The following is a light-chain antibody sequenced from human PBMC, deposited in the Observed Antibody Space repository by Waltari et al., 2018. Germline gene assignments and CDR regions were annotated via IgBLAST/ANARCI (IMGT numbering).Light chain of an antibody. CDR2: QDT. J-gene: IGLJ2*01. Sequence: YELTQPSSVSASPGQTATITCSGPQLDDKYAFWYQKKAGQPPVLVIYQDTERPSGIPERFSGSNSGHTATLTISGTQAMDEADYYCQAWDSDIVVFGGGTKLTVL. V-gene: IGLV3-1*01. CDR3: QAWDSDIVV. CDR1: QLDDKY.